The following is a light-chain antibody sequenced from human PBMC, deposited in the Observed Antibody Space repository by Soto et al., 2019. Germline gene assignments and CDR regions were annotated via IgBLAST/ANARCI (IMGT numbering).Light chain of an antibody. Sequence: EIVMTQSPATLSVSPGERATLSFRAIQSVRNNLAWYQQKPGQAPSLLIYGASTRATGIPDRFSGSGSGTHFTLTISRLEPGDFAVYYCQHFGGTTFTFGQGTRLEIK. CDR1: QSVRNN. V-gene: IGKV3-20*01. CDR2: GAS. CDR3: QHFGGTTFT. J-gene: IGKJ5*01.